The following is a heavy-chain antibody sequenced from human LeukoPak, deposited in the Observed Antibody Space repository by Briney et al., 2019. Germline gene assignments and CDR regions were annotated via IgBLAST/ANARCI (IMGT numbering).Heavy chain of an antibody. Sequence: SETLSLACTVSGGSISSYYWSWIRQPPGKGLEWIGSIYYSGSTYYNPSLKSRVTISVDTSKNQFSLKLSSVTAADTAVYYCARRWYYFDYWGQGTLVTVSS. CDR2: IYYSGST. D-gene: IGHD4-23*01. J-gene: IGHJ4*02. V-gene: IGHV4-59*05. CDR3: ARRWYYFDY. CDR1: GGSISSYY.